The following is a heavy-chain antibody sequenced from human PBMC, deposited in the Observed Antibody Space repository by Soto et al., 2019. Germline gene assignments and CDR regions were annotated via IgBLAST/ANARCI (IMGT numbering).Heavy chain of an antibody. CDR1: GGSFSGYY. CDR3: ARAEGSGSSIHLIDY. V-gene: IGHV4-34*01. J-gene: IGHJ4*02. Sequence: SETLSLTCAVYGGSFSGYYWSWIRQPPGKGLEWIGEINHSGSTNYNPSLKSRVTISVDTSKNQFSLKLSSVTAADTAVYYCARAEGSGSSIHLIDYWGQGTLVTVSS. CDR2: INHSGST. D-gene: IGHD3-10*01.